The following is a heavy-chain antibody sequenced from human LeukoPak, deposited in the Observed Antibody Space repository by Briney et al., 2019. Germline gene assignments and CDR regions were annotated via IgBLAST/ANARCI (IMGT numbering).Heavy chain of an antibody. V-gene: IGHV1-2*02. D-gene: IGHD3-10*01. CDR3: ARTTMVRGVYDAFDI. Sequence: ASVKVSYKASGYTFTGYYMHWVRQAPGQGLEWMGWINPNSGGTNYAQKFQGRVTITRDTSISTAYMELSRLRSDDTAVYYCARTTMVRGVYDAFDIWGQGTMVTVSS. CDR1: GYTFTGYY. CDR2: INPNSGGT. J-gene: IGHJ3*02.